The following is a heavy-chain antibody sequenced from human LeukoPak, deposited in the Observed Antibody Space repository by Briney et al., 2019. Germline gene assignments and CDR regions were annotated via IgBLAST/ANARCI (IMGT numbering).Heavy chain of an antibody. CDR3: ARQISIILIDY. CDR1: GVSFSGYY. CDR2: IYYSGST. V-gene: IGHV4-34*01. J-gene: IGHJ4*02. D-gene: IGHD1-14*01. Sequence: SETLSLTCAVYGVSFSGYYWSWIRQPPGKGLEWIGSIYYSGSTSYNPSLMSRVTISVDTSKNKFSLKLRSVTAADTAVYYCARQISIILIDYWGQGTLVTVS.